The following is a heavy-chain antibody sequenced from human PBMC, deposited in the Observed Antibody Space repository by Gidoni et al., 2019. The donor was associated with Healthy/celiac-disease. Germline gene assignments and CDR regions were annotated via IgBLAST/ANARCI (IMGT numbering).Heavy chain of an antibody. Sequence: EVQLVESGGGLVQPGGSLRLSCAASGFTFSTYWMSWVRQAPGKGLEWVANIKQDGSEKYNVDSVKGRFTISRDNAKNSLYLQMNSLRAEDTAVYYCARLYDPDGAAAGPWGDPFDIWGQGTMVTVSS. CDR1: GFTFSTYW. V-gene: IGHV3-7*05. D-gene: IGHD6-13*01. CDR2: IKQDGSEK. J-gene: IGHJ3*02. CDR3: ARLYDPDGAAAGPWGDPFDI.